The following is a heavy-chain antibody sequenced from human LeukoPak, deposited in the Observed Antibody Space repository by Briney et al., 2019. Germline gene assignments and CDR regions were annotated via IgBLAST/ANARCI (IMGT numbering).Heavy chain of an antibody. CDR1: GGSISSGDYY. CDR3: ARERRAAARHWFDP. V-gene: IGHV4-30-4*01. CDR2: IYYSGST. Sequence: SQTLSLTCTVSGGSISSGDYYWSWIRQPPGKGLEWIGYIYYSGSTYYNPSLKSRVTISVDTSKNQFSLKLSSVTAADTAVYYCARERRAAARHWFDPWGQGTLVTVSS. J-gene: IGHJ5*02. D-gene: IGHD6-13*01.